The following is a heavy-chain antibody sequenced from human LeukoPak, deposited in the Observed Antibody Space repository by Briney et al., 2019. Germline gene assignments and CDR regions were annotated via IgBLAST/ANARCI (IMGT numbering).Heavy chain of an antibody. D-gene: IGHD3/OR15-3a*01. CDR2: IGTAGDT. Sequence: GGSLRLSCAASGFTFSNYDMHWVRQPTGKGLEWVSGIGTAGDTYYADSVKGRFTISRENAKNSFYLQVNSLRAGDTAVYYCVKEDWNYDYGMDVWGQGTTVTVSS. J-gene: IGHJ6*02. CDR1: GFTFSNYD. V-gene: IGHV3-13*01. CDR3: VKEDWNYDYGMDV.